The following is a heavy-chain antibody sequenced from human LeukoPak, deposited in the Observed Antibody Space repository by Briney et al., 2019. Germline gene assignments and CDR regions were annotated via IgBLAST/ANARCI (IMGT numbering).Heavy chain of an antibody. Sequence: PSETLSLTCTVSGASISSYYWSWIRQPPGKGLEWIGYIYYTGSTNYNPSLKSRVTISVDTSKNQFSLKLSSVTAADTAVYYCARHGPLSTEYCSGGSCPLAPIAFDIWGQGTMVTVSS. CDR1: GASISSYY. CDR3: ARHGPLSTEYCSGGSCPLAPIAFDI. D-gene: IGHD2-15*01. V-gene: IGHV4-59*08. J-gene: IGHJ3*02. CDR2: IYYTGST.